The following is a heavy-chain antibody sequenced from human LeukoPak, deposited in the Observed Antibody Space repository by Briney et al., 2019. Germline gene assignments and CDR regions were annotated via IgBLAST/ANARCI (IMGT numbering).Heavy chain of an antibody. CDR1: RDSVSSNSAA. CDR3: ARSVPVAGSDY. J-gene: IGHJ4*02. CDR2: TYYRSKWYN. D-gene: IGHD6-19*01. V-gene: IGHV6-1*01. Sequence: SQTLSLTCAISRDSVSSNSAAWNWLRQSPSRGLEWLGRTYYRSKWYNDYAVSVKSRITINPDTSKNQFSLQLNSVTPEDSAVYYCARSVPVAGSDYWGQGTLVTVSS.